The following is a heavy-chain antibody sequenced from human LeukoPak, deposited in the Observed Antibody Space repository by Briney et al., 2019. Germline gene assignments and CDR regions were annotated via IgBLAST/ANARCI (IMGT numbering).Heavy chain of an antibody. CDR1: GFTFSCYA. D-gene: IGHD3-10*01. CDR2: ISGSGGST. J-gene: IGHJ6*03. Sequence: PGGPLTLFCAASGFTFSCYAMSWLRQATGEGLEWVLAISGSGGSTYYADSVEGRFTISRDNSKNTLYLQMNSLRAEDTAVYYCAKRGVRGISNYYYMDVCGKGTTVTVSS. CDR3: AKRGVRGISNYYYMDV. V-gene: IGHV3-23*01.